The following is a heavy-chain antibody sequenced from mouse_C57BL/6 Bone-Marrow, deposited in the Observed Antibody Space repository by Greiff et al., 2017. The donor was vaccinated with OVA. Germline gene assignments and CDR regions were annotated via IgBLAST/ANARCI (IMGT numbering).Heavy chain of an antibody. J-gene: IGHJ3*01. Sequence: VQLQQSGAELVRPGASVKLSCTASGFNIKDDYMHWVKQRPEQGLEWIGWIDPENGDTEYASKFQGKATITADTSSNTAYLQLIRLTSEDTAVYYCTTQDYAVFAYWGQGTLVTVSA. CDR2: IDPENGDT. CDR1: GFNIKDDY. CDR3: TTQDYAVFAY. V-gene: IGHV14-4*01. D-gene: IGHD2-4*01.